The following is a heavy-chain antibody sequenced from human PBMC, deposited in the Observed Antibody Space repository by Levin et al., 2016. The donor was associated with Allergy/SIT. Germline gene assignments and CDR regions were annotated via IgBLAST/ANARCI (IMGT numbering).Heavy chain of an antibody. J-gene: IGHJ6*02. Sequence: SETLSLTCTVSGGSMNTYYWAWVRQAPGKGPEWIGYIYHSGTTTYSPSLKSRVTISIDRSQNQFSLRLSSVTAADTAVYYCARGDFYDNSGYFRSYLYNGVDVWGQGTTVTVSS. CDR1: GGSMNTYY. CDR2: IYHSGTT. D-gene: IGHD3-22*01. V-gene: IGHV4-59*13. CDR3: ARGDFYDNSGYFRSYLYNGVDV.